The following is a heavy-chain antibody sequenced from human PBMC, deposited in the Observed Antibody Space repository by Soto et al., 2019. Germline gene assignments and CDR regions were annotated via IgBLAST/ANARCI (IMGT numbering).Heavy chain of an antibody. V-gene: IGHV4-4*02. Sequence: SETLSLTCAVSGASISTNNWWSWVRQPPGKGLEWIGEVYHSGSTNCNPSLKSRVTISIDKSKNQFSLRLTSMTAADTAVYYCAVPGAGDFDYWSQGTLVTISS. D-gene: IGHD6-13*01. CDR2: VYHSGST. J-gene: IGHJ4*02. CDR3: AVPGAGDFDY. CDR1: GASISTNNW.